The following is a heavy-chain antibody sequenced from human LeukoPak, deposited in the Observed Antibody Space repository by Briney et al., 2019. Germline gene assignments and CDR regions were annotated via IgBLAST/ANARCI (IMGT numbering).Heavy chain of an antibody. CDR1: GFILSNAW. D-gene: IGHD5-12*01. CDR3: TTAQDSGSDRSDY. V-gene: IGHV3-15*01. Sequence: GSLRLSCAASGFILSNAWVRWVRPAPGEGLAWVGRIKSKTDGGTADYAAPVKGRFAITRDDSKNTLYLQMNSLKTEDTAVYYCTTAQDSGSDRSDYWGQGTLVTVSS. CDR2: IKSKTDGGTA. J-gene: IGHJ4*02.